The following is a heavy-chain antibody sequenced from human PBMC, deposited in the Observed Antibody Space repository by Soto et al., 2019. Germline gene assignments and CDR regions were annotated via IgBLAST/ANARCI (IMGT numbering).Heavy chain of an antibody. J-gene: IGHJ4*02. D-gene: IGHD3-3*01. V-gene: IGHV4-39*01. Sequence: QLQLQESGPGLVKPSETLSLTCTVSGGSISSSSYYWGWIRQPPGKGLEWIGSIYYSGSTYYNPSLKSRVTISVDTSKYQFSLKLSSVTAADAAVYYCASHPPYFWSGYYLVEGYWGQGTLVTVSS. CDR3: ASHPPYFWSGYYLVEGY. CDR1: GGSISSSSYY. CDR2: IYYSGST.